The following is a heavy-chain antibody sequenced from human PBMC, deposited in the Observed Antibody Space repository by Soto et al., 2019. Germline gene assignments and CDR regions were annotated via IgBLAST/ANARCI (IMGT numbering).Heavy chain of an antibody. V-gene: IGHV3-74*01. D-gene: IGHD2-15*01. CDR1: GFTLSSLW. J-gene: IGHJ4*02. CDR2: INSDGSST. Sequence: PGGSLRLSCAASGFTLSSLWMHWVRQAPGKGLVWVSRINSDGSSTSYADSVKGRFTISRDNAENTLYLQMNSLRAEDTAVYYCVRTSLVVAAATREDYWGQGTLVTVSS. CDR3: VRTSLVVAAATREDY.